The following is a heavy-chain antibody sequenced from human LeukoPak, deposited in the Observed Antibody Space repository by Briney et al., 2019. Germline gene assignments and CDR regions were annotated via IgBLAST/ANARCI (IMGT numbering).Heavy chain of an antibody. D-gene: IGHD5-12*01. CDR1: GVSFSGYY. V-gene: IGHV4-34*01. CDR3: ARSLATIGYYYYYYGMDV. J-gene: IGHJ6*02. Sequence: SETLSLTRAVYGVSFSGYYWSWIRHPPGKGLKWIGENNNSGSTNYNPSLKSRFTISVDTSKNQFSLKLSSVTAADTAVYYCARSLATIGYYYYYYGMDVWGQGTTVTVSS. CDR2: NNNSGST.